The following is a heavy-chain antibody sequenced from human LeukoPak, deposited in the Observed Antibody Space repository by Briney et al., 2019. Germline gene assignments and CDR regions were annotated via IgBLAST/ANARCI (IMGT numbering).Heavy chain of an antibody. J-gene: IGHJ4*02. CDR1: GYTFTGYF. Sequence: ASVNVSCKASGYTFTGYFMHWVRQAPGQGLEWMGWINPNSGDTTYAQTFQVRVTMTRDTSITTAYMELSRLRSDDTAVYYCARSVTSAWSHNDFWGQGTLVTVSS. CDR3: ARSVTSAWSHNDF. D-gene: IGHD6-19*01. V-gene: IGHV1-2*02. CDR2: INPNSGDT.